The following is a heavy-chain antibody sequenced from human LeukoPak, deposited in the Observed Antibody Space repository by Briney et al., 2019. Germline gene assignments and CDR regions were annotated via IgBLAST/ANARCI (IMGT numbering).Heavy chain of an antibody. Sequence: PGGSLRLSCVASGFTFSTYSMNWVRQAPGKGLEWVSYITSSSSAIYYADSVKGRFTISRDNAKNSLYLQMNSLRAEDTAVYYCARDRCSSTSCYPPYYFDYWGQGTLVTVSS. V-gene: IGHV3-21*05. CDR3: ARDRCSSTSCYPPYYFDY. CDR1: GFTFSTYS. CDR2: ITSSSSAI. D-gene: IGHD2-2*01. J-gene: IGHJ4*02.